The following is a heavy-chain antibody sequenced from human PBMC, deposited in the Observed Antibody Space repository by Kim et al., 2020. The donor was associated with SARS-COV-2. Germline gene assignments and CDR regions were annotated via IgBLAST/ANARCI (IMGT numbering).Heavy chain of an antibody. D-gene: IGHD3-22*01. CDR3: ARSGLNYYDSSGFPSYFDY. CDR1: GYSFTSYW. J-gene: IGHJ4*02. CDR2: IYPGDSDT. Sequence: GESLKISCKGSGYSFTSYWIGWVRQMPGKGLEWMGIIYPGDSDTRYSPSFQGQVTISADKSISTAYLQWSSLKASDTAMYYCARSGLNYYDSSGFPSYFDYWGQGTLVTVSS. V-gene: IGHV5-51*01.